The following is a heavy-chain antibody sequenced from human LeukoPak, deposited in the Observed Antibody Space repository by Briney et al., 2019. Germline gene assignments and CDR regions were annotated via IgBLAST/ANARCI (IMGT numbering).Heavy chain of an antibody. CDR2: INSNGGNT. J-gene: IGHJ4*02. CDR3: ARGGRSRGSYDPFDY. D-gene: IGHD1-26*01. V-gene: IGHV3-64*01. Sequence: GGSLRLSCAASGFTFSNYAMHWVRQAPGKGLEYVSAINSNGGNTYYANSVKGRFTISRDNSKNTLYLQMGSLRAEDMAVYYCARGGRSRGSYDPFDYWGQGTLVTVSS. CDR1: GFTFSNYA.